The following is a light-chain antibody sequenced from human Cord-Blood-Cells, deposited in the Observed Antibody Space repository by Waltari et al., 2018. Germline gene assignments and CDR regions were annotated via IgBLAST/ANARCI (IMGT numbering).Light chain of an antibody. J-gene: IGKJ1*01. V-gene: IGKV4-1*01. CDR2: WAS. CDR1: QSVLYSSNNKNY. Sequence: DIVMTQSPDSLAVSLGERATINCKSSQSVLYSSNNKNYLAWYQQKPGQPHKLLIYWASTRASGVPDRFSGSGSGTDFTLSISSLQAEDVAVYYCQQYYSTPPTFGQGTKVEIK. CDR3: QQYYSTPPT.